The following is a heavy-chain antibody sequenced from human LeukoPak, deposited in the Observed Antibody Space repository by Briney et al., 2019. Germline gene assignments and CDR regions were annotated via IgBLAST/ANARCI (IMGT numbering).Heavy chain of an antibody. V-gene: IGHV3-53*01. Sequence: GGSLRLSCAASGFTVSSNYMSWVRQAPGKGLEWVSVIYSGGSTYYADSVKGRFTISRENAKNSLYLQMNSLRAGDTAVYYCARTTTVAKDDAFDIWGQGTMVTVSS. CDR3: ARTTTVAKDDAFDI. J-gene: IGHJ3*02. CDR1: GFTVSSNY. D-gene: IGHD4-17*01. CDR2: IYSGGST.